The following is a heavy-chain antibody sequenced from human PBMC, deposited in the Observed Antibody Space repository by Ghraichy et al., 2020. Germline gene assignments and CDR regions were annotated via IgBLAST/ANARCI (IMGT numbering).Heavy chain of an antibody. J-gene: IGHJ4*02. CDR3: TAESYSGGYWAFDY. V-gene: IGHV3-15*01. D-gene: IGHD1-26*01. CDR2: IKSKTVGRTT. CDR1: GFIFNNFW. Sequence: GGSLRLSCAASGFIFNNFWMSWVRQAPGKGLEWVGRIKSKTVGRTTEYAAHVKGSFYISRDDSTPTVYLHMHSLKSEDTDVYYCTAESYSGGYWAFDYWGQGTLVTVSS.